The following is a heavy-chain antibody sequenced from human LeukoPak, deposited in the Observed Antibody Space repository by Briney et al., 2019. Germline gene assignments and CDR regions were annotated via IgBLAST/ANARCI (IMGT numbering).Heavy chain of an antibody. CDR3: ASSPNFYYYYMGV. J-gene: IGHJ6*03. CDR1: GGSISSYY. CDR2: IYSNGIT. V-gene: IGHV4-4*07. Sequence: SETLSLTCTVSGGSISSYYWSWIRQPAGKGLEWIGRIYSNGITNYKPSLKSRVTMSVDTSKKEFSLKLSSVTAADTAVYYCASSPNFYYYYMGVWGKGTTVTVSS.